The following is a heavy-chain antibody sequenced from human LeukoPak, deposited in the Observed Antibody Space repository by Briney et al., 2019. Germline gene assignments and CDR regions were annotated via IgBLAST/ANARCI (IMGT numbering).Heavy chain of an antibody. Sequence: GGSLRLSCAASGFTFSSYSMNWVRQAPGKGLEWVSYISSSSSTIYYADSVKGRFTISRDNAKNSLYLQMNSLRAEDAAVYYCAREPPYDSSGYYGDYWGQGTLVTVSS. V-gene: IGHV3-48*01. CDR1: GFTFSSYS. J-gene: IGHJ4*02. CDR3: AREPPYDSSGYYGDY. D-gene: IGHD3-22*01. CDR2: ISSSSSTI.